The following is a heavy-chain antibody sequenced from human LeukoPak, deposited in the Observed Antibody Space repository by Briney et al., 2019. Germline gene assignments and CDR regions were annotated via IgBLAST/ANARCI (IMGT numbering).Heavy chain of an antibody. D-gene: IGHD1-26*01. CDR1: GGSFSGYY. Sequence: SETLSLTCAVYGGSFSGYYWSWIRQPPGKGLEWIGEINHSGSTNYNPSLKSRVTISVDTSKNQFSLKLSSVTAADTAVYYCASRGSYSPFDYWGQGTLVTVSS. V-gene: IGHV4-34*01. CDR3: ASRGSYSPFDY. J-gene: IGHJ4*02. CDR2: INHSGST.